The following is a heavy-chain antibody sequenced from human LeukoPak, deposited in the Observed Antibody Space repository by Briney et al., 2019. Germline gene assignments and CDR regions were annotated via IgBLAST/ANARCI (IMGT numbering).Heavy chain of an antibody. V-gene: IGHV4-61*01. CDR1: GGSVSSGSYY. D-gene: IGHD4-11*01. J-gene: IGHJ6*03. CDR3: ATLVDATTPLSYYFIGV. CDR2: IYYSGRT. Sequence: PSETLSHTCTVSGGSVSSGSYYWSWIRQPPGKGLEWVGYIYYSGRTNYSPSLKSRVTISVDTSKNQFSLKLSSVTAADTAVYYCATLVDATTPLSYYFIGVWGKGTTVTVSS.